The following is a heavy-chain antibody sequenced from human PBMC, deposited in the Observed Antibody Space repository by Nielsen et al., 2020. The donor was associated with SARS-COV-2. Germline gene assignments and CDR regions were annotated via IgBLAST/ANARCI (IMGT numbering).Heavy chain of an antibody. CDR3: AKAEEQLVLSRRGIYYYGMDV. Sequence: GGSLRLSCAASGFTFDDYAMHWVRQAPGKGLEWVSGISWNSGSIGYADSVKGRFTISRDNSKNTLYLQMNSLRAEDTAVYYCAKAEEQLVLSRRGIYYYGMDVWGQGTTVTVSS. D-gene: IGHD6-6*01. J-gene: IGHJ6*02. CDR2: ISWNSGSI. CDR1: GFTFDDYA. V-gene: IGHV3-9*01.